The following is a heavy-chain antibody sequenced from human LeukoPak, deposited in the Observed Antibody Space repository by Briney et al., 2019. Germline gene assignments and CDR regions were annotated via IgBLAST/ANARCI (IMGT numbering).Heavy chain of an antibody. CDR1: GYTFTSYY. V-gene: IGHV1-46*01. CDR2: INPSGGST. CDR3: ARVLKGNWFDP. J-gene: IGHJ5*02. Sequence: ASVKVSCKASGYTFTSYYMHWVRQAPGQGLEWMGIINPSGGSTSYAQKFQGRVTMTRNTSISTAYMELSSLRSEDTAVYYCARVLKGNWFDPWGQGTLVTVSS.